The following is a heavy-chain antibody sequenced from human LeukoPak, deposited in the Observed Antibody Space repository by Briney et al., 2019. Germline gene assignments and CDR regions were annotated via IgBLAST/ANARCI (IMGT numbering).Heavy chain of an antibody. CDR3: SRSYHITSWYYFDL. Sequence: GASVKVSCKASGYTFTGFGITWVRQAPGQGPEWMGWISIGDGNSHYGQKFQDRVSMTRDIGSNTAFLELRRLRSDDTAVYFCSRSYHITSWYYFDLWGQGTLVTVSS. J-gene: IGHJ4*02. CDR2: ISIGDGNS. V-gene: IGHV1-18*01. CDR1: GYTFTGFG. D-gene: IGHD2-2*01.